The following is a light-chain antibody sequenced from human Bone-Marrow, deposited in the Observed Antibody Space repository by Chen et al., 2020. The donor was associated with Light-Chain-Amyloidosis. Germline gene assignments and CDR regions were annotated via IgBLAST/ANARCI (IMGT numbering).Light chain of an antibody. J-gene: IGLJ3*02. CDR1: SGSIATNY. Sequence: NFMLTQPHSVSESPGKTVIISCTRSSGSIATNYVQWYQQRPGSSPTTVIYEDDQRSSGVPDRFSGAIDRASDSASLSIAGRKPEDGAGYYCETDQGSGQGVFAGGTKLTVL. CDR3: ETDQGSGQGV. V-gene: IGLV6-57*01. CDR2: EDD.